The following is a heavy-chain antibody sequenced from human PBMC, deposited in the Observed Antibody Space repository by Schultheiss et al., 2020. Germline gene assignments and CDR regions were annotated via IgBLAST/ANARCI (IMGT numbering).Heavy chain of an antibody. Sequence: SQTLSLTCAVYGGSFSGYYWSWIRQPPGKGLEWIGEINHSGSTNYNPSLKSRVTVSVDTSKNQFSLKLSSVTAADTAVYYCARCRQNNWFDPWGQGTLVTVSS. CDR2: INHSGST. CDR3: ARCRQNNWFDP. V-gene: IGHV4-34*01. J-gene: IGHJ5*02. CDR1: GGSFSGYY.